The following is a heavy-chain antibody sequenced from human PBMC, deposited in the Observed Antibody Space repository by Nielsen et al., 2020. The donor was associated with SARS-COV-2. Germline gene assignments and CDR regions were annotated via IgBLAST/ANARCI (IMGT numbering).Heavy chain of an antibody. V-gene: IGHV4-31*03. D-gene: IGHD3-16*01. J-gene: IGHJ3*02. Sequence: SETLSLTCTVAGGSISSGDLYWTWIRQHPGKGLEWIGYISYRGSTFYNPSLKSRVTMSVDTSKNHFSLKLTSVTAADTALYYCARDLPIMSAFGGVNSHAFDIWGQGTMVTVSS. CDR3: ARDLPIMSAFGGVNSHAFDI. CDR1: GGSISSGDLY. CDR2: ISYRGST.